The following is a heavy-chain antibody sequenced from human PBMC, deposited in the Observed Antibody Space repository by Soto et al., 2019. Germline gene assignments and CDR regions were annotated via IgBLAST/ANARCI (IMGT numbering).Heavy chain of an antibody. Sequence: EVQLVESGGGLVQPGGSLRLSCAASGFTFSSYWMHWVRQAPGKGLVWVAYISDSGSNTLYADSVKGRFTVSRDTAKNSLYLQMSGLRDEDRAVYYCARYYYDSSGYDGMDVWGQGTTVTVSS. CDR2: ISDSGSNT. CDR1: GFTFSSYW. CDR3: ARYYYDSSGYDGMDV. J-gene: IGHJ6*02. V-gene: IGHV3-48*02. D-gene: IGHD3-22*01.